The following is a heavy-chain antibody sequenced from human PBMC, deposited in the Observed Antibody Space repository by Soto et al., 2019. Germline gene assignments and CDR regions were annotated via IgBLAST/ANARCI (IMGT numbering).Heavy chain of an antibody. D-gene: IGHD2-15*01. CDR2: IIPIFGAT. CDR3: AIMGGSFLDS. V-gene: IGHV1-69*06. Sequence: QVQLVQSGAEVKTPGSSVKVSCKASGGNFSSYAITWVRQAHGQGLDWMGEIIPIFGATNFAQKFQGRVTIPADKSTTSAYMGLSSRPSEDTAVYYCAIMGGSFLDSWGQGTLVNVSS. CDR1: GGNFSSYA. J-gene: IGHJ5*01.